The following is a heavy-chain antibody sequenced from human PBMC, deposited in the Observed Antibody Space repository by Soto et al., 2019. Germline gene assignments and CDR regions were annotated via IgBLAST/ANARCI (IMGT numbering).Heavy chain of an antibody. CDR3: ARRYSGTTNTLDY. V-gene: IGHV3-74*01. Sequence: GGSLSLSCAASGFTFSSYWMHWVRQAPGKGLVWVSRINSDGSSTSYADSVKGRFTISRDNAKNTLYLQMNSLRAEDTAVYYCARRYSGTTNTLDYWGQGTLVTVSS. D-gene: IGHD1-26*01. CDR1: GFTFSSYW. J-gene: IGHJ4*02. CDR2: INSDGSST.